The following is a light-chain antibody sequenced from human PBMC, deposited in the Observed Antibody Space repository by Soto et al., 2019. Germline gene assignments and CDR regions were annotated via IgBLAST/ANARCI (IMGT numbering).Light chain of an antibody. CDR3: SSNTASTTLIV. CDR2: EVS. J-gene: IGLJ2*01. Sequence: QSVLTQPASVSGSPGQSITISCTGTSSDVGGYNYVSWYQQHPGKAPKLIIYEVSNRPSGVSNRFSGSKSGNTASLTISGLQAEDEADYYCSSNTASTTLIVFGGGTKLTVL. V-gene: IGLV2-14*01. CDR1: SSDVGGYNY.